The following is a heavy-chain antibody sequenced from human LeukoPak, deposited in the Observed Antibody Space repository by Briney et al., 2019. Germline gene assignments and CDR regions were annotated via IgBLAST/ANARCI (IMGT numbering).Heavy chain of an antibody. D-gene: IGHD4-23*01. CDR3: AGPTVVTRGYYYYYSMDV. Sequence: AVKVSCKASLDTFSSYVICGVRQAPGEGGEWMGKIFAILGIAHYAQKLRGRVTISAETFPSTAYMELSTLRYENTGVYYSAGPTVVTRGYYYYYSMDVWGQGTTVTVSS. CDR2: IFAILGIA. J-gene: IGHJ6*02. V-gene: IGHV1-69*04. CDR1: LDTFSSYV.